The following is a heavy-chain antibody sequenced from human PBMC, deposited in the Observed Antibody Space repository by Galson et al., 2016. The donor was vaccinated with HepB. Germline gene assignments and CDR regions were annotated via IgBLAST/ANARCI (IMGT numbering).Heavy chain of an antibody. V-gene: IGHV2-5*02. D-gene: IGHD2-8*02. CDR1: GFSLATAGVG. Sequence: PALVKPTQTLTLTCTFSGFSLATAGVGVGWIRQTPGRALEWLAVIYWDNDKTYSPSLKSRLTISKDTSKNQVVLTMTNMDPADTGTYFCARIRRYRTGGGQYFYYFDYWGQGALVSVSS. CDR2: IYWDNDK. CDR3: ARIRRYRTGGGQYFYYFDY. J-gene: IGHJ4*02.